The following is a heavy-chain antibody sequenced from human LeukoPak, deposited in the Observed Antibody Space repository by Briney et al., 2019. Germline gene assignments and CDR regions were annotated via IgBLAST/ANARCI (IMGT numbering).Heavy chain of an antibody. J-gene: IGHJ4*02. V-gene: IGHV4-39*07. Sequence: PSETLSLTCTVSGGSISSSSYYWGWIRQPPGKGLEWIGSIYYSGSTYYNPSLKSRVTISVDTSKNQFSLKLSSVTAADTAVYYCANGGSVYGEGGYWGQGTLVTVSS. CDR1: GGSISSSSYY. CDR3: ANGGSVYGEGGY. CDR2: IYYSGST. D-gene: IGHD4-17*01.